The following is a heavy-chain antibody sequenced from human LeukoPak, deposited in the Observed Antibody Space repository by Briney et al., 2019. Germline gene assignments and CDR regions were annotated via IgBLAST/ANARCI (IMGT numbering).Heavy chain of an antibody. J-gene: IGHJ6*03. V-gene: IGHV4-34*01. D-gene: IGHD3-10*01. CDR1: GGSFSGYY. CDR3: ARRGPLWFGGIYYYYMDV. CDR2: INHSGST. Sequence: SETLSLTCAAYGGSFSGYYWSWIRQPPGKGLEWIGEINHSGSTNYNPSLKSRVTISVDTSKNQCSLKLSSVTAADTAVYYCARRGPLWFGGIYYYYMDVWGKGTTVTVSS.